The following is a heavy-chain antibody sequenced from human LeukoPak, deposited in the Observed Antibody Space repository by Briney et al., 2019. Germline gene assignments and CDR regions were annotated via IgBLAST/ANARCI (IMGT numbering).Heavy chain of an antibody. Sequence: PSETLSLTCTVSGGSISSSSYYWGWIRQPPGKGLEWIGYIYTSGSTNYNPSLKSRVTISVDTSKNQFSLKLSSVTAADTAVYYCARGRVVSSSYYYYMDAWGKGTTVTVSS. J-gene: IGHJ6*03. CDR3: ARGRVVSSSYYYYMDA. CDR2: IYTSGST. D-gene: IGHD6-6*01. V-gene: IGHV4-61*05. CDR1: GGSISSSSYY.